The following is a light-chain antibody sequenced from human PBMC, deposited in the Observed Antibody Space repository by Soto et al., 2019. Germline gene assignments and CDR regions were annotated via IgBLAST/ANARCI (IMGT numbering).Light chain of an antibody. CDR1: QRIGTW. V-gene: IGKV1-5*01. CDR3: QQYDAYWT. J-gene: IGKJ1*01. Sequence: DIQMTQSPSTLSASVGDRFTLTCRASQRIGTWLAWYQQKPGKAPKVLMYDVSRLASGVPSRFSGSGSGTEFTLTISSLQPDDYGTYYCQQYDAYWTFGQGTKVDIK. CDR2: DVS.